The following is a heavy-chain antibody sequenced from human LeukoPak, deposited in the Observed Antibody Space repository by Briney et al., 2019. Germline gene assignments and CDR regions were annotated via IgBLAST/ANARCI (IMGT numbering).Heavy chain of an antibody. CDR1: GYSFTSYW. J-gene: IGHJ4*02. CDR2: IYPGDSDT. V-gene: IGHV5-51*01. Sequence: GESLKISCKGSGYSFTSYWIGWVRQMPGKDLEWMGIIYPGDSDTRYSPSFQGQVTISADKSTSTAHLQWSSLKASDTAMYYCARQATVVNNFDYWGQGTLVTVSS. CDR3: ARQATVVNNFDY. D-gene: IGHD4-23*01.